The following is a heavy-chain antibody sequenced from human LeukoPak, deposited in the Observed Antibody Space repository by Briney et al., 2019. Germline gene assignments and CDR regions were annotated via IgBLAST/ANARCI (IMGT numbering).Heavy chain of an antibody. CDR2: AYGDGSDQ. CDR3: ATGGGFYYDH. V-gene: IGHV3-33*01. J-gene: IGHJ4*02. CDR1: GFSFSTYG. Sequence: RGSLRLSCAASGFSFSTYGMHWVRQAPGKGLEWVAVAYGDGSDQYYADSVKGRFTIFKDISRNTLSVQMNSLRAEDTAVYYCATGGGFYYDHWGQGTLVTVAS. D-gene: IGHD3-22*01.